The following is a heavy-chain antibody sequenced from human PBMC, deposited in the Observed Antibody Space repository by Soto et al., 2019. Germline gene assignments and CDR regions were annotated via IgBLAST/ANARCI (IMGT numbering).Heavy chain of an antibody. CDR3: ARDGTSGWYKRVYYYGMDV. Sequence: PGGSLRLSCAASGFTFSSYSMNWVRQAPGKGLEWVSSISSSSSYIYYADSVKGRFTISRDNAKNSLYLQMNSLRAEDTAVYYYARDGTSGWYKRVYYYGMDVWGQGTTVTVSS. J-gene: IGHJ6*02. D-gene: IGHD6-19*01. CDR2: ISSSSSYI. V-gene: IGHV3-21*01. CDR1: GFTFSSYS.